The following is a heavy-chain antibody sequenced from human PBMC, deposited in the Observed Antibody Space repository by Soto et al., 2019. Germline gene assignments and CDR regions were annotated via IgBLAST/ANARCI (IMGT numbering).Heavy chain of an antibody. CDR1: GFSLSTSGVG. Sequence: QITLKESGPTLVKPTQTLTLTCTFSGFSLSTSGVGVGWISQPPGKALEWLALIYWDDDKRYSPSLKSMLTITKDTSKNQVVLTMTNMDPVDTATYYCARQYSSSWGYYYGMDVWGQGTTVTVSS. D-gene: IGHD6-13*01. V-gene: IGHV2-5*02. CDR3: ARQYSSSWGYYYGMDV. J-gene: IGHJ6*02. CDR2: IYWDDDK.